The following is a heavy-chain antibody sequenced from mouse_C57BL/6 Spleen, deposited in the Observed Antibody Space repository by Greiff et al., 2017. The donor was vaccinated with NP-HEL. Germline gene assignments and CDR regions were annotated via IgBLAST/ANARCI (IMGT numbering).Heavy chain of an antibody. V-gene: IGHV14-3*01. CDR3: ASLFDY. J-gene: IGHJ2*01. CDR2: LDTANGNT. CDR1: GFNIKNTY. Sequence: VQLQQSVAELVRPGASVKLSCTASGFNIKNTYMHSVKPRPKQGLVWIGRLDTANGNTKYAPKFQGKATIHADTSSNTAYLQLSSLTSEDTAIYYCASLFDYWGQGTTLTVSS.